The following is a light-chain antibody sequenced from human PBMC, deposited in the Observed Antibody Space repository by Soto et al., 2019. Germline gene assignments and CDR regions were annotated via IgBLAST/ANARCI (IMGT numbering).Light chain of an antibody. CDR1: SSDVGGYNY. CDR3: SSYTSSSTQV. CDR2: DVS. J-gene: IGLJ1*01. Sequence: QSVLTQPASVSGSPGQSITISCTGTSSDVGGYNYVSWNQQHPGKATKLMIYDVSNRPSGVSNRFSGSKSGNTASLTISGLQAEDEADYYCSSYTSSSTQVFGTGTKVTVL. V-gene: IGLV2-14*01.